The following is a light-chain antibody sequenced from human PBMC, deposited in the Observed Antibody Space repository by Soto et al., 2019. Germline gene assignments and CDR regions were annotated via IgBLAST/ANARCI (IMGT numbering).Light chain of an antibody. V-gene: IGLV2-14*01. Sequence: QSALTQPASVSGCPGQSITISCTGTSSDVGGYNYVSWYQQHPGKAPKLMIYDVSNRPSGVSNRFSGSKSGNTASLTISGLHAEDEADYYCNSYTSTSTWVFGGGTKVTVL. J-gene: IGLJ3*02. CDR1: SSDVGGYNY. CDR3: NSYTSTSTWV. CDR2: DVS.